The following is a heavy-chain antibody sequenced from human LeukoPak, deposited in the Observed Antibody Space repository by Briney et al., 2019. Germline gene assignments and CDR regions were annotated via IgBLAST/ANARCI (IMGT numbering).Heavy chain of an antibody. CDR2: IIPIFGTA. CDR3: ARGAAGTGYYYYMDV. Sequence: GASVKVSCKASGGTFSSYAISWVRQAPGQGLEWMGGIIPIFGTANYAQKFQGRVTITADESTSTAYMELSSLRSEDTAVYYCARGAAGTGYYYYMDVWGKGTTVTVSS. CDR1: GGTFSSYA. J-gene: IGHJ6*03. D-gene: IGHD6-13*01. V-gene: IGHV1-69*13.